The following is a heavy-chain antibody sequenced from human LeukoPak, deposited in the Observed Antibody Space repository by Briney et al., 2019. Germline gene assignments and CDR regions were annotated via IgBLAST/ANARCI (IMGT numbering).Heavy chain of an antibody. D-gene: IGHD2-2*02. V-gene: IGHV4-4*07. CDR3: ARVVVVVPAAIVGDYYYYYGMDV. J-gene: IGHJ6*02. Sequence: SETLSLTCTVSGGSISSYYWSWIRQPVGKGLEWIGRIYTSGSTNYNPSLKSRVTMSVDTSKNQFSLKLSSVTAADTAVYYCARVVVVVPAAIVGDYYYYYGMDVWGQGTTVTVSS. CDR1: GGSISSYY. CDR2: IYTSGST.